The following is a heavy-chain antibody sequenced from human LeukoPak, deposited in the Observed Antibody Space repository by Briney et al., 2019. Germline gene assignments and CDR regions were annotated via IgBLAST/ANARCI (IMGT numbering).Heavy chain of an antibody. CDR2: ISYDGSNK. J-gene: IGHJ4*02. CDR3: AKGDPTAIFDY. V-gene: IGHV3-30*18. Sequence: QAGGSLRLSCAASGFTFSSYGMHWVRQAPGKGLEWVAVISYDGSNKYYADSVKGRFTISRDNSKNTLYLQMNSLRAEDTAVYYCAKGDPTAIFDYWGQGTLVTVSS. D-gene: IGHD5-18*01. CDR1: GFTFSSYG.